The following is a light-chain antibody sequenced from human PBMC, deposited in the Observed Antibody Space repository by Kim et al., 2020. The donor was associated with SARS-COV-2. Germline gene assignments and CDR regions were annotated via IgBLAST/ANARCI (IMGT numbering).Light chain of an antibody. CDR3: QQYGSSPHT. Sequence: EIVLTQSPGTLSLSPGERATLSCRASQSVSSSYLAWYQQKPGQAPRLLIYGASSRATGIPDRFSGSGFGTDFTLTISRLEPEDFAVYYCQQYGSSPHTFGQGTKLEI. CDR2: GAS. CDR1: QSVSSSY. J-gene: IGKJ2*01. V-gene: IGKV3-20*01.